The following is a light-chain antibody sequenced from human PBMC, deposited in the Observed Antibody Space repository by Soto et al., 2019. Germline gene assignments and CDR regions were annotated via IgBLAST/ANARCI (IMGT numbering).Light chain of an antibody. CDR1: QGISSY. CDR3: QQLNSYSMYT. V-gene: IGKV1-9*01. Sequence: DIQLTQSPSFLSASVGDGVTITCRASQGISSYLAWYQQKPGKAPKLLIYAASTLQSGVPSRFSGSGSGTEFTLTISSLQPEDFATYNCQQLNSYSMYTFGQGTKLEIK. J-gene: IGKJ2*01. CDR2: AAS.